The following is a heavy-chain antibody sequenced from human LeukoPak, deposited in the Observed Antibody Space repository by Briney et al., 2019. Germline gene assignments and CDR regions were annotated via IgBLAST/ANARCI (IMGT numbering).Heavy chain of an antibody. D-gene: IGHD2-15*01. CDR3: ARDKVVVVVALYYYYYYSMDV. Sequence: GGSLRPSCAASGFTISSYSMNSVRQAPGKGLEWVSSISSSSSYIYYADSVKGRFTISRDNAKNSLYLQTNSLRAEDTAVYYCARDKVVVVVALYYYYYYSMDVWGQGTTLTASS. J-gene: IGHJ6*02. CDR2: ISSSSSYI. V-gene: IGHV3-21*01. CDR1: GFTISSYS.